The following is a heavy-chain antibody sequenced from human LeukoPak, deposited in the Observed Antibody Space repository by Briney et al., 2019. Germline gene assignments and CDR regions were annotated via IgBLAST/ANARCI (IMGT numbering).Heavy chain of an antibody. CDR2: ISSSSSYI. V-gene: IGHV3-21*01. CDR3: ARGGSTRNGVFDY. J-gene: IGHJ4*02. D-gene: IGHD2-2*01. CDR1: GFTFSSYS. Sequence: GGSLRLSCAASGFTFSSYSMNWVRQAPGKGLEWVSSISSSSSYIYYADSVKGRFTISRDNAKNSLYLQMNSLRAEDTAVYYCARGGSTRNGVFDYWDQGTLVTVSS.